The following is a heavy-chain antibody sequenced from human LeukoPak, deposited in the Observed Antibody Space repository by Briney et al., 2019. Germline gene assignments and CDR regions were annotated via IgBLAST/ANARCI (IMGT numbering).Heavy chain of an antibody. Sequence: GGSLRLSCAASGFTFSDYYVSWIRQAPGKGLEWISYISSGGSTIYYADSVRGQFTISRDNAKKSLYLQMNSLRAEDTAVYYCARVQKGIAAAGTGGGWFEPWGQGTLVTVS. J-gene: IGHJ5*02. CDR2: ISSGGSTI. CDR1: GFTFSDYY. D-gene: IGHD6-13*01. V-gene: IGHV3-11*01. CDR3: ARVQKGIAAAGTGGGWFEP.